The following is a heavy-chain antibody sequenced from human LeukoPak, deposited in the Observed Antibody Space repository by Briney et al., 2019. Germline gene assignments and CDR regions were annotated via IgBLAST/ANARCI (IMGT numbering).Heavy chain of an antibody. CDR2: IYPGDSDT. CDR3: ARLSAMAADIQYFDY. D-gene: IGHD6-19*01. Sequence: GESLKISCKGSGYSFTSYWIGWVRQMPGTGLEWMGIIYPGDSDTRYSPSFQGQVTISADKSITTAYLQWSSLRASDTAMYYCARLSAMAADIQYFDYWGLGALVTVSS. CDR1: GYSFTSYW. V-gene: IGHV5-51*01. J-gene: IGHJ4*02.